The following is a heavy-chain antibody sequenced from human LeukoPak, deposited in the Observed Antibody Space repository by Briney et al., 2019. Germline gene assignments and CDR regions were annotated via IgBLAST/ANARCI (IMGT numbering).Heavy chain of an antibody. Sequence: QSGGSLRLSCAASGFTVSSNYMSWVRQAPGKGLEWVSVIYSGGSTYYADSVKGRFTISRHNSKNTLYLQMNSLRAEDTAVYYCAREVGVATINRATAYCGGDCYSGAFDIWGQGTMVTVSS. V-gene: IGHV3-53*04. CDR1: GFTVSSNY. CDR2: IYSGGST. D-gene: IGHD2-21*02. J-gene: IGHJ3*02. CDR3: AREVGVATINRATAYCGGDCYSGAFDI.